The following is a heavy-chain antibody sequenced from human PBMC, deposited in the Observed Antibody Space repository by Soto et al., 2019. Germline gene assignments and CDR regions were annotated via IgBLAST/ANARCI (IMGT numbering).Heavy chain of an antibody. Sequence: SETLSRTCTVSVGSISSYYWSWIRQPPGKGLEWIGYIYYSGSTNYNPSLKSRVTISVDTSKNQFSLKLSSVTAADTAVYYCARAERYSSSSGGYYYYGMDVWGQGTTVTVSS. V-gene: IGHV4-59*01. CDR1: VGSISSYY. CDR3: ARAERYSSSSGGYYYYGMDV. CDR2: IYYSGST. D-gene: IGHD6-6*01. J-gene: IGHJ6*02.